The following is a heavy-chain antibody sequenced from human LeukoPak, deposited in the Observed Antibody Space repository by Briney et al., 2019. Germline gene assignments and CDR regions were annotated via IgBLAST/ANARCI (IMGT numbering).Heavy chain of an antibody. CDR1: GGSFSGYY. Sequence: SETLSLTCAVYGGSFSGYYWSWIRQPPGKGLEWIGEINHSGSTNYNPSLKSRVTISVDTSKNQFSLKLSSVTAADTAVYYCARPGGAYGSGSYVRYWGQGTLVTVSS. J-gene: IGHJ4*02. CDR3: ARPGGAYGSGSYVRY. CDR2: INHSGST. D-gene: IGHD3-10*01. V-gene: IGHV4-34*01.